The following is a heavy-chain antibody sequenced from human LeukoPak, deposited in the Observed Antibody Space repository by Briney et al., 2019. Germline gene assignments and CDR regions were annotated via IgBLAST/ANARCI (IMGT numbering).Heavy chain of an antibody. J-gene: IGHJ4*02. D-gene: IGHD1-14*01. CDR3: ARRPGN. CDR1: GFAVGSNY. CDR2: IYSGGAI. V-gene: IGHV3-53*01. Sequence: PGGSLRLSCVASGFAVGSNYMSWVRQAPGKGLEWVSLIYSGGAIRYADSVKGRITISRDSSKNTLFLQMNDLTVEDTARYYCARRPGNWGQGILVTVSS.